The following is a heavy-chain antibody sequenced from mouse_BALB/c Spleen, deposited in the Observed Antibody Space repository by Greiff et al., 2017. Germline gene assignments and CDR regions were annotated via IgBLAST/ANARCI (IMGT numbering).Heavy chain of an antibody. V-gene: IGHV1-7*01. CDR1: GYTFTSYW. CDR2: INPSTGYT. CDR3: ARWNYGSSPAY. J-gene: IGHJ3*01. D-gene: IGHD1-1*01. Sequence: VKLVESGAELAKPGASVKMSCKASGYTFTSYWMHWVKQRPGQGLEWIGYINPSTGYTEYNQKFKDKATLTADKSSSTAYMQLSSLTSEDSAVYYCARWNYGSSPAYWGKGTLVTVSA.